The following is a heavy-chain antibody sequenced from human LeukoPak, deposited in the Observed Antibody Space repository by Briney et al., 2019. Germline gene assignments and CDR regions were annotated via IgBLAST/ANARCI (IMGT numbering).Heavy chain of an antibody. CDR1: GCTFSSYA. Sequence: SVKVSRKSSGCTFSSYAISWVRQAPAQGLEWMGRIIPILGIANYAQKFQGRVTITADKSTSTAYMELSSLRSEDTAVYYCARVPLIAVAGFYYFDYWGQGTLVTVSS. J-gene: IGHJ4*02. CDR2: IIPILGIA. D-gene: IGHD6-19*01. V-gene: IGHV1-69*04. CDR3: ARVPLIAVAGFYYFDY.